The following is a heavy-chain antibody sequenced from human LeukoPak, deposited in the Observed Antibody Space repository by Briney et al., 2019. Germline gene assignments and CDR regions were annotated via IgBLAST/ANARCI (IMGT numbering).Heavy chain of an antibody. CDR3: ARGLIVWFGDFYGMDV. D-gene: IGHD3-10*01. V-gene: IGHV4-39*07. CDR2: IYYSGST. J-gene: IGHJ6*02. CDR1: GGSISSSSYY. Sequence: PSETLSLTCTVSGGSISSSSYYWGWIRQPPGKGLEWIGSIYYSGSTYYNPSLKSRVTISVDTSKNQFSLKLSSVTAADTAVYYCARGLIVWFGDFYGMDVWGQGTTVTVSS.